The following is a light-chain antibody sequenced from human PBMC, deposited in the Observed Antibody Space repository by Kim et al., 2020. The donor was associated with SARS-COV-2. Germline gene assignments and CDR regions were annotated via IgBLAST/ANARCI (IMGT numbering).Light chain of an antibody. J-gene: IGKJ3*01. V-gene: IGKV1-27*01. CDR3: QNYKSVPLT. CDR2: AAS. Sequence: ASVGDRVTITCRASQGISYYLAWYQQKPGKVPKLLIYAASALQPGVPSRFSGSGSGTDFTLTISGLQPEDVATYYCQNYKSVPLTFGPGTKVDIK. CDR1: QGISYY.